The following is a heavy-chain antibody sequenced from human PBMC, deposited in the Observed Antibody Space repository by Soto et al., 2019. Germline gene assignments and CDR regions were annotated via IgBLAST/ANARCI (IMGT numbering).Heavy chain of an antibody. Sequence: QVHLVQSGAEVKKPGASVQVSCKGSGYGFTTYGITWVRQAPGQGLEWMAWISAHNGNTNYAQKLQGRVTVTRDTSTSTAYMELRSLRSDDTAVYYCARGRYGDYWGQGALVTFSS. V-gene: IGHV1-18*01. J-gene: IGHJ4*02. D-gene: IGHD1-1*01. CDR3: ARGRYGDY. CDR1: GYGFTTYG. CDR2: ISAHNGNT.